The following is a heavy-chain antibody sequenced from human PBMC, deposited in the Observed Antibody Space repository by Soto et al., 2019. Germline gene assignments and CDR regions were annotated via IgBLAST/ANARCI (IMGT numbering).Heavy chain of an antibody. CDR1: GCTFTSYY. J-gene: IGHJ4*02. Sequence: GXSVKVSCKASGCTFTSYYMHWVRQAPGQGLEWMGIIYXSGGSXSSAPNSQGRVXMTRDTSTRTVYIELSSLRSEDTAVYYCARSYYASGSSYTFDYWGRGTLVTVSS. CDR2: IYXSGGSX. V-gene: IGHV1-46*03. D-gene: IGHD3-10*01. CDR3: ARSYYASGSSYTFDY.